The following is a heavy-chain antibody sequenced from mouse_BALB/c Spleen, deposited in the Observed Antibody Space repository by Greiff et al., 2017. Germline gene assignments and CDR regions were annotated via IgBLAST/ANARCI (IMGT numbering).Heavy chain of an antibody. Sequence: VQLQQSGPQLVRPGASVKISCKASGYSFTSYWMHWVKQRPGQGLEWIGMIDPSDSETRLNQKFKDKATLTVDKSSSTAYMQLSSPTSEDSAVYYCARPYRYDDFDYWGQGTTLTVSS. CDR3: ARPYRYDDFDY. D-gene: IGHD2-14*01. CDR1: GYSFTSYW. CDR2: IDPSDSET. J-gene: IGHJ2*01. V-gene: IGHV1S127*01.